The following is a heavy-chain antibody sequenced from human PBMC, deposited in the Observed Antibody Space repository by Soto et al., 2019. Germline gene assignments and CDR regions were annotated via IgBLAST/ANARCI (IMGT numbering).Heavy chain of an antibody. CDR2: IYHSGST. CDR3: ARLYTYYYDSSGLSAPYYGMDV. D-gene: IGHD3-22*01. J-gene: IGHJ6*02. V-gene: IGHV4-30-2*01. Sequence: TLCLTCAVSGGSISSGGYSWSWIRQPPGKGLEWIGYIYHSGSTYYNPSLKSRVTISVDRSKNQFSLKLSSVTAADTAVYYCARLYTYYYDSSGLSAPYYGMDVWGQGTTVTV. CDR1: GGSISSGGYS.